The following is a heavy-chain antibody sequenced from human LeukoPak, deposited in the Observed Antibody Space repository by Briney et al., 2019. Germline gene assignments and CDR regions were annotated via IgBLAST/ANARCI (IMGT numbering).Heavy chain of an antibody. CDR3: ARRFAAQLAFVDV. V-gene: IGHV3-23*01. Sequence: GGSLRLSCAASGFTFSSHAMSWVRQAPGKGLEWVSSISGSGDNRNYADSVKGRFTISRDNSKSTLYLRMGSLIPEDMGVYYCARRFAAQLAFVDVWGKGTTVTISS. CDR2: ISGSGDNR. J-gene: IGHJ6*04. D-gene: IGHD3-3*02. CDR1: GFTFSSHA.